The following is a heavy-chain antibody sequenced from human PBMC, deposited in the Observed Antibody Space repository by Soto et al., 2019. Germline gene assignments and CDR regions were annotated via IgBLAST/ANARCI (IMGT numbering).Heavy chain of an antibody. CDR3: ARKDVVPAAPFDY. CDR1: GGSISSGGYY. Sequence: PSETLSLTCTVSGGSISSGGYYWSWIRQHPGKGLEWIGYIYYSGSTYYNPSLKSRVTISVDTSKNQFSLKLSSVTAADTAVYYCARKDVVPAAPFDYWGQGTLVTVSS. V-gene: IGHV4-31*03. CDR2: IYYSGST. J-gene: IGHJ4*02. D-gene: IGHD2-2*01.